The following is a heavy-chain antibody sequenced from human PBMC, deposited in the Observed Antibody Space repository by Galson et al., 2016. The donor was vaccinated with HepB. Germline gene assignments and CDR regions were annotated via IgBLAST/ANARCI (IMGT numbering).Heavy chain of an antibody. V-gene: IGHV3-66*01. Sequence: SLRLSCAASGFTVSSNYMSWVRQAPRKGLEWVSVIYIDGRTYYADSVKDRFTISRDNSKNTLYLQMNSLRAEDTAVYYCAKNGGWYGAGYLGYWGQGTLVSVSS. D-gene: IGHD6-19*01. J-gene: IGHJ4*02. CDR1: GFTVSSNY. CDR3: AKNGGWYGAGYLGY. CDR2: IYIDGRT.